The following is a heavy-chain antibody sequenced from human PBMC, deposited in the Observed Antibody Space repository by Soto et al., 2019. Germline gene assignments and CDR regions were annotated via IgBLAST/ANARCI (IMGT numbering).Heavy chain of an antibody. V-gene: IGHV3-23*01. D-gene: IGHD3-9*01. CDR2: ISGSGGST. CDR3: ARDGYFDWLLDYYYGMDV. J-gene: IGHJ6*02. CDR1: GFTFSSYA. Sequence: PGGSLRLSCAASGFTFSSYAMSWVRQAPGKGLEWVSAISGSGGSTYYADSVKGRFTISRDNAKNTLYLQMNSLRAEDTAVYYCARDGYFDWLLDYYYGMDVWGQGTTVTVSS.